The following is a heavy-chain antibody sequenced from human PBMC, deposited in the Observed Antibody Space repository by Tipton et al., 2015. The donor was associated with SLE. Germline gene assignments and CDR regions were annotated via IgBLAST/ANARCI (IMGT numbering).Heavy chain of an antibody. V-gene: IGHV3-33*01. J-gene: IGHJ3*02. D-gene: IGHD2/OR15-2a*01. CDR3: ARGFYNDSNSQTDAFDS. CDR1: GFTFSTVS. Sequence: RSLRLSCEAPGFTFSTVSMHWLRQAPGKGLGWVAVIWFDGNQQYYADFVEGRFTISRDKSKNMLYLQMNSLRAEETAVYFCARGFYNDSNSQTDAFDSWGQGTLVTVSS. CDR2: IWFDGNQQ.